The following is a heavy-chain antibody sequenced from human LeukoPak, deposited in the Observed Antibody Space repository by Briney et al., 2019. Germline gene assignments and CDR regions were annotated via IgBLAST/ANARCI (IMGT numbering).Heavy chain of an antibody. V-gene: IGHV1-2*06. CDR1: GYTFTGYY. Sequence: ASVKVSCKASGYTFTGYYMHWVRQAPGQGLEWMGRINPNSGGTNYAQKFQGRVTMTRDTSISTAYMELSRLRSDDTAVYYCARGPYCTNGVCSDNWFDPWGQGILVTVSS. D-gene: IGHD2-8*01. CDR2: INPNSGGT. CDR3: ARGPYCTNGVCSDNWFDP. J-gene: IGHJ5*02.